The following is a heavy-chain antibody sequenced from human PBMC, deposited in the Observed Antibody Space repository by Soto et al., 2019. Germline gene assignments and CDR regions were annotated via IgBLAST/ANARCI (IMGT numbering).Heavy chain of an antibody. CDR3: ARPTTASLYFDY. CDR1: GYSFSTYW. CDR2: IYPGDSDT. D-gene: IGHD5-12*01. V-gene: IGHV5-51*01. J-gene: IGHJ4*02. Sequence: GESLKISCKASGYSFSTYWIAWVRQRPGKGLDWMGTIYPGDSDTKYSQSFRGQVTISADNSISTAYLQWSSLKASDTAVYYCARPTTASLYFDYWGQGTLVTVSS.